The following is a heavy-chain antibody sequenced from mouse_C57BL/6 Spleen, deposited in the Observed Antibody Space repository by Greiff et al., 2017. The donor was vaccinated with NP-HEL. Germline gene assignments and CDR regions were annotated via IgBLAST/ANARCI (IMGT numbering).Heavy chain of an antibody. J-gene: IGHJ2*01. Sequence: EVMLVESGGGLVKPGGSLKLSCAASGFTFSDYGMHWVRQAPEKGLEWVAYISSGSSTIYYEDTVKGRFTITRDNAKNTLFLQMTRLRSEDAAVYYCARGELGLYFAYWGQGTTLTVSA. CDR1: GFTFSDYG. D-gene: IGHD4-1*01. V-gene: IGHV5-17*01. CDR3: ARGELGLYFAY. CDR2: ISSGSSTI.